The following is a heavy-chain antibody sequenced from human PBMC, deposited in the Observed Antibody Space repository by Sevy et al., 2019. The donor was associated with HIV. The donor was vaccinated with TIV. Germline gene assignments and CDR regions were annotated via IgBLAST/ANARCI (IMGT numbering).Heavy chain of an antibody. CDR3: ARAGTGSYRAYFDY. V-gene: IGHV3-53*01. J-gene: IGHJ4*02. CDR1: EFTVSSSY. CDR2: LYSGGST. D-gene: IGHD1-26*01. Sequence: GGSLRLSCAASEFTVSSSYMSWVRQAPGKGLEWVSILYSGGSTYYAASVKGRFALSRDNSKNTLYLQMNSLRAEDTAVYYCARAGTGSYRAYFDYWGQGTLVTVSS.